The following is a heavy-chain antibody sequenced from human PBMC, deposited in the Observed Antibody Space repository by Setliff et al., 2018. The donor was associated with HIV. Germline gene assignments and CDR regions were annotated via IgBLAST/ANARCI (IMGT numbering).Heavy chain of an antibody. D-gene: IGHD1-26*01. CDR1: GDSITSGTYY. J-gene: IGHJ4*02. CDR3: ARDRRDDYYLTAYFDS. Sequence: PSETLSLTCTVSGDSITSGTYYWSWIRQPAGMRLEWIGHISTSGTTNYNPSLKSRVTISADTSKSQFSLKLTSLPAADTAVYYCARDRRDDYYLTAYFDSLGQGTVVTVSS. V-gene: IGHV4-61*09. CDR2: ISTSGTT.